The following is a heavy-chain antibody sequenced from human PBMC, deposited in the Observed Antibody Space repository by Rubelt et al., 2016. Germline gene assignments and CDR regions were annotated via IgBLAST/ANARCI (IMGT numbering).Heavy chain of an antibody. Sequence: RRSGRQAPGKGLEWVANIRQDGSEKYYLDSVKGRFTISRDNAKNSVYLQMNSLRAEDTAVYYCATGATVRSNWFDPWGQGTLVTVSS. J-gene: IGHJ5*02. CDR2: IRQDGSEK. V-gene: IGHV3-7*02. CDR3: ATGATVRSNWFDP. D-gene: IGHD4-17*01.